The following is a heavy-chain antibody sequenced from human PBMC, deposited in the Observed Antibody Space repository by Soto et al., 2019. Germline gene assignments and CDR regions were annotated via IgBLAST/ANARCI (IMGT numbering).Heavy chain of an antibody. V-gene: IGHV4-34*01. CDR1: GGSFSDYY. CDR3: ARVPTDDAFDI. J-gene: IGHJ3*02. CDR2: INHSGST. Sequence: PSETLSLTCAVYGGSFSDYYWSWIRQPPGKGLEWIGEINHSGSTNYNPSLKSRVTISVDTSKNQFSLKLSSVTAADTAVYYCARVPTDDAFDIWGQGTMVTVSS.